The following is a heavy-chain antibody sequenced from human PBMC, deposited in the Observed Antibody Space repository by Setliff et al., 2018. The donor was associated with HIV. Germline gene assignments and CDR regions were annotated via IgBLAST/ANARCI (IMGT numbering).Heavy chain of an antibody. CDR2: IYNSGNS. CDR3: ARTRGRALLSYYFDS. V-gene: IGHV4-59*11. Sequence: NPSETLSLTCNVSGDSISNHYWNWIRQPPGKGLEWIATIYNSGNSVSNPSLKSRVTISVDTSKNQFSLTLNSVTAADTAVYYCARTRGRALLSYYFDSWGQGRLVTVSS. CDR1: GDSISNHY. J-gene: IGHJ4*02.